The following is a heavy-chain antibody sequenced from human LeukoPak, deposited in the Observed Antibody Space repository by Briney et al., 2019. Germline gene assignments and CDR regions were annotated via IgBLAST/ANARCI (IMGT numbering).Heavy chain of an antibody. CDR3: ARGSYYDILTGYYRSPSYYYYMDV. CDR2: IKQDGSEK. V-gene: IGHV3-7*01. J-gene: IGHJ6*03. D-gene: IGHD3-9*01. Sequence: GGSLRLSCAASGFTFSSYWMSWVRQAPGKGLEWVANIKQDGSEKYYVDSVKGRFTISRDNAKNSLYLQMNSLRAEDTAVYYCARGSYYDILTGYYRSPSYYYYMDVWGKGTTVTVSS. CDR1: GFTFSSYW.